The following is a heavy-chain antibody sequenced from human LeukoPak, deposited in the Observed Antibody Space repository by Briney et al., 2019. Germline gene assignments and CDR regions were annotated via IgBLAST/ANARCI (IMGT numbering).Heavy chain of an antibody. CDR2: IYYSGST. V-gene: IGHV4-31*03. CDR1: GGSISSGGYY. D-gene: IGHD4-23*01. Sequence: PSQTLSLTSTVSGGSISSGGYYWSWIRQHPGKGLEWIGYIYYSGSTYYNPSLKSRVTISVDTSKNQFSLKLSSVTAADTAVYYCARTTVVGYYYGMDVWGQGTTVTVSS. J-gene: IGHJ6*02. CDR3: ARTTVVGYYYGMDV.